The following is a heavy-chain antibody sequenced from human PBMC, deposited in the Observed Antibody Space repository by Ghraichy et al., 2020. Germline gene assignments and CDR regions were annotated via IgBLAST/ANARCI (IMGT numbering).Heavy chain of an antibody. D-gene: IGHD6-6*01. J-gene: IGHJ3*02. CDR3: ARDHSSSRARSWAFDI. V-gene: IGHV3-48*02. CDR2: ISSSSSTI. CDR1: GFTFSSYS. Sequence: GGSLRLSCAASGFTFSSYSMNWVRQAPGKGLEWVSYISSSSSTIYYADSVKGRFTISRDNAKNSLYLQMNSLRDEDTAVYYCARDHSSSRARSWAFDIWGQGTMVTVSS.